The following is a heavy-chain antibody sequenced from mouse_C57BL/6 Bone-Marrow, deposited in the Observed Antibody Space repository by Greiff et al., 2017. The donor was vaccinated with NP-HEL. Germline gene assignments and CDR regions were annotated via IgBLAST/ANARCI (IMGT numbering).Heavy chain of an antibody. J-gene: IGHJ2*01. CDR3: ARERVCDYY. D-gene: IGHD2-4*01. CDR2: INPYNGGT. V-gene: IGHV1-19*01. Sequence: EVQLQQSGPVLVKPGASVKMSCKASGYTFTDYYMNWVKQSHGKSLEWIGVINPYNGGTSYNQKFKGKATLTVDKSSSTAYMELNSLTSEDAAVYYCARERVCDYYWGQGTTLTVSS. CDR1: GYTFTDYY.